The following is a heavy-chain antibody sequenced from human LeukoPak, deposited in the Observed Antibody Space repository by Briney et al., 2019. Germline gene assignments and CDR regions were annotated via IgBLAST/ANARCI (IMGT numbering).Heavy chain of an antibody. Sequence: ASVKVSCKASGYTFTDYYIDWVRHAPGQGLEWMGWINPNSGGTNYAQKFQGRVTMTRDTSISTAYMELSSLRSDDTAVYYCARALSLDYWGQGTLVAVSS. CDR2: INPNSGGT. J-gene: IGHJ4*02. V-gene: IGHV1-2*02. CDR3: ARALSLDY. CDR1: GYTFTDYY.